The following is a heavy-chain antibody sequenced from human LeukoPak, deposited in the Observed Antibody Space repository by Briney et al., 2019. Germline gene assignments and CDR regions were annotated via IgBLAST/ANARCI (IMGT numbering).Heavy chain of an antibody. CDR1: GFTFSSYA. J-gene: IGHJ4*02. CDR3: AKWKYGSDFGYFDY. D-gene: IGHD3-10*01. V-gene: IGHV3-30-3*02. Sequence: GGSLRLSCAASGFTFSSYAMHWVRQAPGKGLEWVAGISYDANNKYYADSVKGRFTISRDNSKNTLYLQMDRLRGEDTAVYYCAKWKYGSDFGYFDYWGQGTLVTVSS. CDR2: ISYDANNK.